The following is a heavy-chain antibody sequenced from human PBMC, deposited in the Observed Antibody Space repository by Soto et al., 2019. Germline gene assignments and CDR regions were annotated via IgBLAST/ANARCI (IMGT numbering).Heavy chain of an antibody. Sequence: GGSLRLSCAASGFTFSNAWMSWVRQAPGKGLEWVGRIKSKTDGGTTDYAAPVKGRFTISRDDSKNTLYLQMNSLKTEDTAVYYCTTDPHSSGWYVYYYYYMDVWGKGTTVTVSS. J-gene: IGHJ6*03. CDR3: TTDPHSSGWYVYYYYYMDV. V-gene: IGHV3-15*01. CDR1: GFTFSNAW. D-gene: IGHD6-19*01. CDR2: IKSKTDGGTT.